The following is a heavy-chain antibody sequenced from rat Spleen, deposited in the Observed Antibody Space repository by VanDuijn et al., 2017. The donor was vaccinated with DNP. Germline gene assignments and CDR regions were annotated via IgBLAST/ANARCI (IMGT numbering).Heavy chain of an antibody. V-gene: IGHV2-16*01. Sequence: QVQLKESGPGLVQTSQTLSLTCTVSGFSLTSYGVSWVRQSPGKGLEWIGAIWSGGRTEYNSALNSRLIISRDTSKSQVLLKMNSLQTEDTAMYFCARFVTIVAMSYCNFDFWGPGTMVTVSS. J-gene: IGHJ1*01. CDR3: ARFVTIVAMSYCNFDF. CDR2: IWSGGRT. D-gene: IGHD1-2*01. CDR1: GFSLTSYG.